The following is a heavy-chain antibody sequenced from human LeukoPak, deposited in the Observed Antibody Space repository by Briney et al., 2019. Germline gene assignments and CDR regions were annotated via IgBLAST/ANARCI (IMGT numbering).Heavy chain of an antibody. D-gene: IGHD3-10*01. CDR1: GGSISSDY. Sequence: SETLSLTCTVSGGSISSDYWSWIRQPAGKGLGWIGRIYSSGSTTYNPSLKSRVTMSVDTSKNQFSLKVNSVTAADTAVYYCARDVYYGSGHDYWGQGTLVTVSS. CDR3: ARDVYYGSGHDY. CDR2: IYSSGST. J-gene: IGHJ4*02. V-gene: IGHV4-4*07.